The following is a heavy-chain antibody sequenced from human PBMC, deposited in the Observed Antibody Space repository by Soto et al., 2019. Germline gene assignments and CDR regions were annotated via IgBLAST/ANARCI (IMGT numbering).Heavy chain of an antibody. CDR1: GYTFTSHD. Sequence: QVQLMQSGGEVKKPGASVKVSCKASGYTFTSHDISWVRQAPGQGLEWVGWISTYSGKTNYAQSLQGRVTLTTDTPTSTAYMELRSLSSDDTAGYYCGRGGYMYGYDFWGQGTLVTVSP. CDR3: GRGGYMYGYDF. D-gene: IGHD5-18*01. J-gene: IGHJ4*02. V-gene: IGHV1-18*04. CDR2: ISTYSGKT.